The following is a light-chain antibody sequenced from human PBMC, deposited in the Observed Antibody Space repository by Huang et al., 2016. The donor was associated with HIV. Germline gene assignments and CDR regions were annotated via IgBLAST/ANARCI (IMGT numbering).Light chain of an antibody. CDR2: WAS. CDR3: QQYYTTPLT. J-gene: IGKJ4*01. CDR1: QTVLYTSNNKNS. Sequence: DIVMTQSPDSLAVSLGERATIICKASQTVLYTSNNKNSLAWYQQKPGQPPKPLIFWASTRESGVPDRFSGSGSETDFTLTISSLQAEDVAVYYCQQYYTTPLTFGGGTKVEIK. V-gene: IGKV4-1*01.